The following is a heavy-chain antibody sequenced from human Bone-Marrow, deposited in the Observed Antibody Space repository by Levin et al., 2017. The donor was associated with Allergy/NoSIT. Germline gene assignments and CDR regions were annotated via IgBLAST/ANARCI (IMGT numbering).Heavy chain of an antibody. V-gene: IGHV3-30*04. CDR2: ISYDGSNK. J-gene: IGHJ4*02. CDR1: GFTFSSYA. Sequence: GGSLRLSCAASGFTFSSYAMHWVRQAPGKGLEWVAVISYDGSNKYYADSVKGRFTISRDNSKNTLYLQMNSLRAEDTAVYYCARDLASELRFLEWLFDYWGQGTLVTVSS. D-gene: IGHD3-3*01. CDR3: ARDLASELRFLEWLFDY.